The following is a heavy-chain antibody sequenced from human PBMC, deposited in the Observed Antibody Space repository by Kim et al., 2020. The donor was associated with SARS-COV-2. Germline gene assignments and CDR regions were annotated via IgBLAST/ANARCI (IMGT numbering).Heavy chain of an antibody. CDR3: VKGRGDSVYYGMDV. Sequence: RGSLRLSCSASGFIFSNYAIHWFRQAPGRGLEYVSGIKNNGGTTYYADSVKGRFTVSRDNSKNTLILQMNSLRVEDTAVYHCVKGRGDSVYYGMDVWGQG. D-gene: IGHD5-12*01. CDR1: GFIFSNYA. CDR2: IKNNGGTT. J-gene: IGHJ6*02. V-gene: IGHV3-64D*08.